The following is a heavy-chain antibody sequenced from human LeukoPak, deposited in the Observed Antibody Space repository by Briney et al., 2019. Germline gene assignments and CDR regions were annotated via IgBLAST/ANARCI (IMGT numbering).Heavy chain of an antibody. CDR1: GGSFSGYY. CDR2: INHSGST. J-gene: IGHJ6*03. D-gene: IGHD5-18*01. V-gene: IGHV4-34*01. Sequence: SGTLSLTCAVYGGSFSGYYWSWIRQPPGKGLEWIGEINHSGSTNYNPSLKSRVTISVDTSKNQFSLKLSSVTAADTAVYYCARVRYSYGLRGGYYYYYMDVWGKGTTVTISS. CDR3: ARVRYSYGLRGGYYYYYMDV.